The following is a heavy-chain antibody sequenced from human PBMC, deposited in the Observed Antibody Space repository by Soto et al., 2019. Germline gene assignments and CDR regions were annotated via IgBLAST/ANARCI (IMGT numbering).Heavy chain of an antibody. D-gene: IGHD1-26*01. CDR2: IRGFSPYT. Sequence: EVQLVESGGGLVKPGGSLRLSCISSGFTFRTYTMNWVRQAPGKGLEWVSGIRGFSPYTFYAESVKGRFTISRDNAKNSLYLQMNSLMFEDTAMYYCARQMDGTDYWGQGTLVTVSS. CDR1: GFTFRTYT. J-gene: IGHJ4*02. V-gene: IGHV3-21*01. CDR3: ARQMDGTDY.